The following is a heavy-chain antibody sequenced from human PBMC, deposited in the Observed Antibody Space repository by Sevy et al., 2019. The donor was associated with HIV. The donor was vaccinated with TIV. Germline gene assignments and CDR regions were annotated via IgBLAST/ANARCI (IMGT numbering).Heavy chain of an antibody. CDR3: ARGRIMITFGGVVPDAFDI. J-gene: IGHJ3*02. Sequence: ASVKVSCKASGYTFTSYGISWVRQAPGQGLEWMGWISAYNGNTNYAQKLQGRVTMNTDTSTSTAYMELRSLRSDDTAVYYCARGRIMITFGGVVPDAFDIWGQGTMVTVSS. V-gene: IGHV1-18*04. D-gene: IGHD3-16*01. CDR2: ISAYNGNT. CDR1: GYTFTSYG.